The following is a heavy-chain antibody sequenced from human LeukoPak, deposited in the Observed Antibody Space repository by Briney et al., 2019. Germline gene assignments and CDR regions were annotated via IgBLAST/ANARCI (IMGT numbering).Heavy chain of an antibody. CDR1: GFTFSIYS. CDR2: ISSSSSTI. CDR3: ASPYSSSWFDAFDI. Sequence: GGSLRLSCAASGFTFSIYSMNWVRQAPGKGLEWGSYISSSSSTIYYADSVKGRFTISRDNAKNSLYLQMNSLRAEDTAVYYCASPYSSSWFDAFDIWGQGTMVTVSS. J-gene: IGHJ3*02. D-gene: IGHD6-13*01. V-gene: IGHV3-48*01.